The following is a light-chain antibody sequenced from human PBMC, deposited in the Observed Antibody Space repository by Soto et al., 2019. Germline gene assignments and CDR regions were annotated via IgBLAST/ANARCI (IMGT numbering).Light chain of an antibody. V-gene: IGLV1-44*01. Sequence: QPVLTQPPSESGTPGQRVTISCSGSDSNIGSNGVNWYQHLPGMAPKLLTHSNDHRPSGVADRFSGSKSGTSASLAISGLQSEDEADYYCAAWDDILNGWVFGGGTKLTVL. CDR2: SND. J-gene: IGLJ3*02. CDR3: AAWDDILNGWV. CDR1: DSNIGSNG.